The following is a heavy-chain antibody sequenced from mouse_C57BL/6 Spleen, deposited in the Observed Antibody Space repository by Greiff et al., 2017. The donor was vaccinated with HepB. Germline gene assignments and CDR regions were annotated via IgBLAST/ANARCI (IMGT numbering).Heavy chain of an antibody. V-gene: IGHV5-17*01. J-gene: IGHJ4*01. CDR3: ARRTMEAMDY. CDR2: ISSGSSTI. CDR1: GFTFSDYG. Sequence: EVKVVESGGGLVKPGGSLKLSCAASGFTFSDYGMHWVRQAPEKGLEWVAYISSGSSTIYYADTVKGRFTISRDNAKNTLFLQMTSLRSEDTAMYYCARRTMEAMDYWGQGTSVTVSS. D-gene: IGHD1-1*02.